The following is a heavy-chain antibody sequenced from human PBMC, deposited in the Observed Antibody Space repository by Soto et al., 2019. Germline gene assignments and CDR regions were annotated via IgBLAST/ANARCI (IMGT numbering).Heavy chain of an antibody. J-gene: IGHJ4*02. CDR2: ISYDGSNK. CDR1: GFTFSSYA. CDR3: ARTPSRVLIAVVGILDY. D-gene: IGHD6-19*01. V-gene: IGHV3-30-3*01. Sequence: QVQLVESGGGVVQPGRSLRLSCAASGFTFSSYAMHWVRQAPGKGLEWVAVISYDGSNKYYADSVKGRFTISRDNSKNTLYLQMNSLRAEDTAVYYCARTPSRVLIAVVGILDYWGQGTLVTVSS.